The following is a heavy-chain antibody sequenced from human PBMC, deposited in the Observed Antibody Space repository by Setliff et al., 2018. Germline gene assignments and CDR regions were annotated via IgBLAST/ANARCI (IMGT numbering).Heavy chain of an antibody. J-gene: IGHJ6*03. V-gene: IGHV4-61*09. CDR3: ARVTGFFYVDA. CDR2: IYTSWST. CDR1: GGSVGSDFSY. Sequence: SETLSLTCTVSGGSVGSDFSYWTWIRQPAGKGLEWIGQIYTSWSTNYXPSLKSRVTISLDASKNQFSLRLTSVTAADTAVYYCARVTGFFYVDAWGKGTTVTVSS. D-gene: IGHD3-3*01.